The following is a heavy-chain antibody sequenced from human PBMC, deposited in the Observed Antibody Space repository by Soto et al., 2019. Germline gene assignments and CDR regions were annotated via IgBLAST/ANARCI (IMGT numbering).Heavy chain of an antibody. CDR3: ARGDGYHFDY. CDR1: GDSVSSISAA. J-gene: IGHJ4*02. V-gene: IGHV6-1*01. CDR2: TYYRSKWNN. D-gene: IGHD5-12*01. Sequence: QVQLQQSGPGLVKPSQTLSLTCAISGDSVSSISAAWNGIRQSPSRGLELLGRTYYRSKWNNDYSISVKSRITINPATPNNPFSLQLNSGTPEDTAVYYCARGDGYHFDYWGQGTLVTASS.